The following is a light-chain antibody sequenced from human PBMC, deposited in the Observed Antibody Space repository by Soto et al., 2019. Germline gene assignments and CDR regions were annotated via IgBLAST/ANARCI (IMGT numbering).Light chain of an antibody. CDR3: QQYGSSLWT. CDR2: GAS. J-gene: IGKJ1*01. CDR1: QSVSSSY. Sequence: EVGWARTPGTLSWSPGDRANLSCRVSQSVSSSYLAWYQQKPGQAPRLLIYGASSRATGIPDRFSGSGSGTDFTLTISRLEPEDFAVYYCQQYGSSLWTFGQGTKVDIK. V-gene: IGKV3-20*01.